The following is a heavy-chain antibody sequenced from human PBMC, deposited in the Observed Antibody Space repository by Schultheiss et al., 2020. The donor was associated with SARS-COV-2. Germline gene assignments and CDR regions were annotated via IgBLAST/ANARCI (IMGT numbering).Heavy chain of an antibody. D-gene: IGHD6-13*01. CDR2: ISSSSSYI. CDR3: ARDGTISAAGPYFDY. CDR1: GFTFSSYS. V-gene: IGHV3-21*01. J-gene: IGHJ4*02. Sequence: GGSLRLSCAASGFTFSSYSMNWVRQAPGKGLEWVSSISSSSSYIYYADSVKGRFTISRDNAKNSLYLQMNSLRAEDTAVYYCARDGTISAAGPYFDYWGQGTLVTVSS.